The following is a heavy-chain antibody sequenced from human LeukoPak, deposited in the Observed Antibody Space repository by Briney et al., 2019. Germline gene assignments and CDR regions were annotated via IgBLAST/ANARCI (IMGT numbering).Heavy chain of an antibody. J-gene: IGHJ6*02. D-gene: IGHD2-8*01. V-gene: IGHV3-48*03. CDR3: ATEWFHCTSRRGDFYYGMDV. CDR1: GVTISRHE. Sequence: GSLTLTCTASGVTISRHEMNGVRQAPGKGLEWVSYISRSGSTIYYADAVKGRFTISRDNAKNSLYLQMNSLRAEGTAVYYCATEWFHCTSRRGDFYYGMDVWGQGTTVTVS. CDR2: ISRSGSTI.